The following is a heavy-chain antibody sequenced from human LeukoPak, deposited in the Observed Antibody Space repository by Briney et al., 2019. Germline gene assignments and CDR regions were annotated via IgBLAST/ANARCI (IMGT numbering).Heavy chain of an antibody. J-gene: IGHJ4*02. CDR2: ISYDGSNK. D-gene: IGHD6-13*01. CDR1: GFTLSSYA. V-gene: IGHV3-30-3*01. CDR3: ARDPTTGYSSSWSVGGFDY. Sequence: QPGRSLRPSCAASGFTLSSYAMHWVRQAPGKGLEWVAVISYDGSNKYYADSVKGRFTISRDNSKNTLYLQMNSLRAEDTAVYYCARDPTTGYSSSWSVGGFDYWGQGTLVTVSS.